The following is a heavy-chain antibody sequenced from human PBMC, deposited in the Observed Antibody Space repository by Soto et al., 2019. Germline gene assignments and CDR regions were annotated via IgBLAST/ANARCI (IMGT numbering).Heavy chain of an antibody. Sequence: GGSLRLSCAASGFTFSSYGMHWVRQAPGKGLEWVAVISYDGSNKYYADSVKGRFTISRDNSKNTLYLQMNSLRAEDTAVYYCAKGFGLRFLEQDGMDVWGQGTTVTVSS. D-gene: IGHD3-3*01. CDR2: ISYDGSNK. CDR1: GFTFSSYG. J-gene: IGHJ6*02. V-gene: IGHV3-30*18. CDR3: AKGFGLRFLEQDGMDV.